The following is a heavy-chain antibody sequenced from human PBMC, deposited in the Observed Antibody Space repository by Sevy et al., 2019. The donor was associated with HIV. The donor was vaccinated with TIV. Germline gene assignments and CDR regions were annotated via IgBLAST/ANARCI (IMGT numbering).Heavy chain of an antibody. V-gene: IGHV4-4*02. Sequence: SETLSLTCAVSGGSIRSVNWWHWVRQPPGKGLEWIGEIYHTESTNYNPSLKSRVTISVDNSKNQFSLNLRSVTAAVTAVYYCARGGETPRGFDPWGQGSLVTVSS. CDR1: GGSIRSVNW. CDR2: IYHTEST. J-gene: IGHJ5*02. CDR3: ARGGETPRGFDP. D-gene: IGHD3-16*01.